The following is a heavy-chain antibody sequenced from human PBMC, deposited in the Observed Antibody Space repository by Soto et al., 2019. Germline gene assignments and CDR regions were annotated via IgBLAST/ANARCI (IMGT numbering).Heavy chain of an antibody. Sequence: PSETLSLTCAVYGGSFSGYYWSWIRRPPGKGLGWIGEINHSGSTNYNPSLKSRVTISVDTSKNQFSLKLSSVTAADTAVYYCARGRGWYHYWGQGTLVTVSS. V-gene: IGHV4-34*01. D-gene: IGHD6-19*01. CDR1: GGSFSGYY. CDR3: ARGRGWYHY. J-gene: IGHJ4*02. CDR2: INHSGST.